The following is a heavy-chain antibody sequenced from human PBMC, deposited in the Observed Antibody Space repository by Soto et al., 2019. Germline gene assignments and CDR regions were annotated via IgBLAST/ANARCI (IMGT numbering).Heavy chain of an antibody. CDR3: VRVFDTYYFDL. CDR1: GFSFSGWS. D-gene: IGHD3-9*01. Sequence: GGSLRLSCAASGFSFSGWSYNWVRQAAGKGLEWVSYINTGSTLIYYADSVRGRFTVSRDDAENSLHLQMNSLRAEDTAVYYCVRVFDTYYFDLWGQGNMVTVSS. V-gene: IGHV3-48*04. J-gene: IGHJ4*02. CDR2: INTGSTLI.